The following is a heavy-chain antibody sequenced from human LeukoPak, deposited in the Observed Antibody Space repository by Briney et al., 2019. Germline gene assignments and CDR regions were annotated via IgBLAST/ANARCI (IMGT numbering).Heavy chain of an antibody. Sequence: PGGSLRLSCAASGFTFNSYAMSWFRQAPGTGLEWVSTVGGSGSDTFYADSVKGRFTISRDNSSNAVYLQMNSLRAEDTALYYCAKRAPPGTAVGVPYYLDHWGQGTLVTVSA. J-gene: IGHJ4*02. CDR3: AKRAPPGTAVGVPYYLDH. CDR2: VGGSGSDT. V-gene: IGHV3-23*01. CDR1: GFTFNSYA. D-gene: IGHD6-19*01.